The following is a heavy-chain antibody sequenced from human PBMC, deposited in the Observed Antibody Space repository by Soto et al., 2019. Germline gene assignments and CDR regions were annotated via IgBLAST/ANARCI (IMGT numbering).Heavy chain of an antibody. V-gene: IGHV1-18*01. CDR1: GYTFTSYG. CDR3: ARGDGYSGYVYWFDP. J-gene: IGHJ5*02. D-gene: IGHD5-12*01. Sequence: ASVKVSCKASGYTFTSYGISWVRQAPGQGLEWMGWISAYSGNTNYAQKLQGRVTMTTDTSTSTAYMELRSLRSDDTAVYYCARGDGYSGYVYWFDPWGQGTLVTVSS. CDR2: ISAYSGNT.